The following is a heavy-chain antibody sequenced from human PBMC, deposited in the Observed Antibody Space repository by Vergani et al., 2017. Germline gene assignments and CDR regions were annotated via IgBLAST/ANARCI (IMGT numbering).Heavy chain of an antibody. CDR2: MDYSWST. CDR3: ASKRGACRAAYCHSYDF. J-gene: IGHJ4*02. V-gene: IGHV4-39*01. Sequence: QVQLQESGPGLVKPSETLSLTCTVSGDSVISTDYHLGWIRQPPGKGLEWIGSMDYSWSTSYNPSLERRISISFETPKNQFSLRLTAVTAADTAVYYCASKRGACRAAYCHSYDFWGPGTLVGVSS. CDR1: GDSVISTDYH. D-gene: IGHD1-26*01.